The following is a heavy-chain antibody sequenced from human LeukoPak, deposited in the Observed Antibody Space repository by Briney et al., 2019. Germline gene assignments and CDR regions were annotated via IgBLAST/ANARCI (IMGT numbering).Heavy chain of an antibody. D-gene: IGHD2-2*01. V-gene: IGHV1-2*02. J-gene: IGHJ4*02. Sequence: ALVKVSCKASGYTFTAYFLHWVRQAPGQGLEWMGWINPNSGDTNYAQKFQGRVTMTRDTSITTAYMELSRLTSDDTAMYYCARDRMGDCAATSCYLAYWGQGTLVTVSS. CDR1: GYTFTAYF. CDR3: ARDRMGDCAATSCYLAY. CDR2: INPNSGDT.